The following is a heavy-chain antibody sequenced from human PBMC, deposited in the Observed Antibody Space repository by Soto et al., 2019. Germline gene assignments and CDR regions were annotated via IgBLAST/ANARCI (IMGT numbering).Heavy chain of an antibody. Sequence: AGGSLRLSCAASGFTFSSYAMSWVRQAPGKGLEWVSAISGSGGSTYYADSVKGRFTISRDNSKNTLYLQMNSLRAEDTAVYYCAKMGIAVAGTNLDYWGQGTLVTVSS. CDR1: GFTFSSYA. CDR2: ISGSGGST. V-gene: IGHV3-23*01. D-gene: IGHD6-19*01. CDR3: AKMGIAVAGTNLDY. J-gene: IGHJ4*02.